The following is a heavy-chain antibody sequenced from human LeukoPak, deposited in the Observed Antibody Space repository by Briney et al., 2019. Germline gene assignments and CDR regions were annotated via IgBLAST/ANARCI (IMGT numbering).Heavy chain of an antibody. J-gene: IGHJ4*02. CDR2: IYYSGST. Sequence: SETLSLTCTVSGGSISSGSYYWGWIRQPLGKGLEWIGSIYYSGSTYYNPSLKSRVTISVDTSKNQFSLKLSSVTAADTAVYYCARQGVAGSAGYYFDYWGQGTLVTVSS. CDR1: GGSISSGSYY. V-gene: IGHV4-39*01. CDR3: ARQGVAGSAGYYFDY. D-gene: IGHD6-19*01.